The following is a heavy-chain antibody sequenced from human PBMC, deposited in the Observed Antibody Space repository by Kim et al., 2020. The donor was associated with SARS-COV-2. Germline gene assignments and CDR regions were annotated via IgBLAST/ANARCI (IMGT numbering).Heavy chain of an antibody. CDR3: ARASPLDSSGYYAPHYFDY. V-gene: IGHV3-30-3*01. CDR2: ISYDGSNK. Sequence: GGSLRLSCAASGFTFSSYAMHWVRQAPGKGLEWVAVISYDGSNKYYADSVKGRFTISRDNSKNTLYLQMNSLRAEDTAVYYCARASPLDSSGYYAPHYFDYSGQGTLVPVSS. CDR1: GFTFSSYA. D-gene: IGHD3-22*01. J-gene: IGHJ4*02.